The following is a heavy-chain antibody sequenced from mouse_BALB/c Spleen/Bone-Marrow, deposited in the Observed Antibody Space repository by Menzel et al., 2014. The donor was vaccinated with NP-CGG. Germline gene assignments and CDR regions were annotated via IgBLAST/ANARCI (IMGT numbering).Heavy chain of an antibody. CDR3: ASYGSSPAWFAY. V-gene: IGHV1S127*01. J-gene: IGHJ3*01. D-gene: IGHD1-1*01. Sequence: QVQLQQPGPQLVRPGASVKISCKASGYSFTSYWMHWVKQRPGQGLEWIGMIDPSDGETRLNQMFKDKATLTVDKSSSTAYMQLSSPTSEDSAVYYCASYGSSPAWFAYWGQGTLVTVSA. CDR2: IDPSDGET. CDR1: GYSFTSYW.